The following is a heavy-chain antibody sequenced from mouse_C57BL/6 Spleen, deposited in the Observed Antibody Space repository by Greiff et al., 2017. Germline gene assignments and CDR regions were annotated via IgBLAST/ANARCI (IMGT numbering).Heavy chain of an antibody. CDR3: TRWYYGSSFGYYAMDY. V-gene: IGHV1-15*01. CDR2: IDPETGGT. D-gene: IGHD1-1*01. Sequence: VQLQQSGAELVRPGASVTLSCKASGYTFTDYEMHWVKQTPVHGLEWIGAIDPETGGTAYNQKFKGKAILTADKSSSTAYMELRSLTSEDSAVYYCTRWYYGSSFGYYAMDYWGQGTSVTVSS. J-gene: IGHJ4*01. CDR1: GYTFTDYE.